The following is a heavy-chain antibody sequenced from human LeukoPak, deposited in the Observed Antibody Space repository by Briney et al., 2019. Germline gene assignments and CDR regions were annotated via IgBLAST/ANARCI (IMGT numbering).Heavy chain of an antibody. CDR2: IYCCGST. CDR1: CGSISSGDYY. J-gene: IGHJ5*02. Sequence: SATLSLTCTVSCGSISSGDYYWGWIRQPPGKGLEWIGYIYCCGSTYYNPSLKSRVTISVDTSKNQFSLKLSSVTAADTAGYYFARESWFDPWGQGTLVSVST. CDR3: ARESWFDP. V-gene: IGHV4-30-4*01.